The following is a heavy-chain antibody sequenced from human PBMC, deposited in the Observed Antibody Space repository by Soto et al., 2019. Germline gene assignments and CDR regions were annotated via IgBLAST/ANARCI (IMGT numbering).Heavy chain of an antibody. CDR1: GFIFKNYA. V-gene: IGHV3-9*01. CDR3: AKAPVYGSGGWFDP. D-gene: IGHD3-10*01. J-gene: IGHJ5*02. CDR2: ISWNSGNL. Sequence: ESQLVESGGGLVQPGRSLRLSCEASGFIFKNYAMVWVRQGPGKGLEWVSRISWNSGNLDYGDSVKGRFTISRDNAKNSLYLQMNSLRTEDTAWYFCAKAPVYGSGGWFDPWGQGTLVTVSS.